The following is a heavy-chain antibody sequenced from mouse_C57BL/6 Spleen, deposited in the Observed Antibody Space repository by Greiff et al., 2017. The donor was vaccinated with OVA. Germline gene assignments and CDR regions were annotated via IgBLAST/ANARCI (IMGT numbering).Heavy chain of an antibody. D-gene: IGHD1-1*01. CDR2: IYPGDGDT. CDR1: GYAFSSSW. J-gene: IGHJ1*03. CDR3: ARDTTVVATYWYFDG. V-gene: IGHV1-82*01. Sequence: VQGVESGPELVKPGASVKISCKASGYAFSSSWMNWVKQRPGKGLEWIGRIYPGDGDTNYNGKFKGKATLTADKSSSTAYMQLSSLTSEDSAVYFCARDTTVVATYWYFDGWGTGTTVTVSS.